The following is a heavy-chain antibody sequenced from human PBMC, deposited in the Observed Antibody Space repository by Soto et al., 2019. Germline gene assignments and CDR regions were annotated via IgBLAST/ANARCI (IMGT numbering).Heavy chain of an antibody. CDR1: GGSISSYY. CDR2: IYYSGST. V-gene: IGHV4-59*08. Sequence: PSETLSLTCTVSGGSISSYYWSWIRQPPGKGLEWIGYIYYSGSTNYNPSLKSRVTISVDTSKNQFSLKLSSVTAADTAVYYCARRLRENFDYWGQGTLVTVSS. CDR3: ARRLRENFDY. J-gene: IGHJ4*02. D-gene: IGHD4-17*01.